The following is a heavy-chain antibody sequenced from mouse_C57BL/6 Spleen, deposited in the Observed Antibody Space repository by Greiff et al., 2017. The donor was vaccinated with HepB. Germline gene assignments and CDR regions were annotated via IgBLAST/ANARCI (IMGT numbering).Heavy chain of an antibody. J-gene: IGHJ2*01. Sequence: EVMLVESEGGLVQPGSSMKLSCTASGFTFSDYYMAWVRQVPEKGLEWVANINYDGSSTYYLDSLKSRFIISRDNAKNILYLQMSSLKSEDTATYYCARDRFDSNYVGYFDYWGQGTTLTVSS. V-gene: IGHV5-16*01. D-gene: IGHD2-5*01. CDR2: INYDGSST. CDR1: GFTFSDYY. CDR3: ARDRFDSNYVGYFDY.